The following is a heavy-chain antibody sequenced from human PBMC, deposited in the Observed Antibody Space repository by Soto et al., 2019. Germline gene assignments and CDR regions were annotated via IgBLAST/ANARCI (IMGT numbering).Heavy chain of an antibody. CDR1: GYTFTSYG. CDR3: AREGVQQLVGDTAYYYYGMDV. V-gene: IGHV1-18*04. CDR2: ISAYNGNT. Sequence: GASVKVSCKASGYTFTSYGISWVRQAPGQGLEWMGWISAYNGNTNYAQKLQGRVTMTTDTSTSTAYMELRSLRSDDTAVYYCAREGVQQLVGDTAYYYYGMDVWGRGTTVTVSS. D-gene: IGHD6-13*01. J-gene: IGHJ6*02.